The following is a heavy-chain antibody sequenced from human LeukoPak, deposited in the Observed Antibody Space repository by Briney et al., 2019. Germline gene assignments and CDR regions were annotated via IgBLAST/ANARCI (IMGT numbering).Heavy chain of an antibody. CDR2: IHHSGST. CDR1: DYSISSGYY. CDR3: ARDRLVGLWFGELSNNWFDP. J-gene: IGHJ5*02. V-gene: IGHV4-38-2*02. Sequence: SETLSLTCIVSDYSISSGYYWGWVRQPPGKGLEWIGSIHHSGSTYYNPSLKSRVTILVDTSKNQFSLKLSSVTAADTAVYYCARDRLVGLWFGELSNNWFDPWDQGTLVTVSS. D-gene: IGHD3-10*01.